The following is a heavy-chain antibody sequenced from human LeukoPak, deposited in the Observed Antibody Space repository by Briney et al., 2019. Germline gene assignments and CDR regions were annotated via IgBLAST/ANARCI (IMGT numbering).Heavy chain of an antibody. V-gene: IGHV3-74*01. CDR1: GFTFTTYW. D-gene: IGHD5-18*01. CDR3: ARDAVDTANAV. J-gene: IGHJ6*02. CDR2: INSDGSIT. Sequence: GSLRLSCAASGFTFTTYWMHWVRQAPGTGLVWVSHINSDGSITSYADSVKGRFTISRDNAKNTLYLQMNSLRAEDTAVYYCARDAVDTANAVWGQGTTVTVSS.